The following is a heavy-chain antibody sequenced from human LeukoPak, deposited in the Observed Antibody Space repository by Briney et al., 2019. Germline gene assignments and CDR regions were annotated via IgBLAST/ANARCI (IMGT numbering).Heavy chain of an antibody. Sequence: GGSLRLSCAASAFSFSSYNMNWVRRAPGKGLEWVSSISSSSSYMYYADSVKGRFTISRDNTENSLYLQMNSLRAEDTAVYYCSRGNGGFDYWGQGTLVTVSS. CDR2: ISSSSSYM. J-gene: IGHJ4*02. D-gene: IGHD4-23*01. CDR1: AFSFSSYN. V-gene: IGHV3-21*01. CDR3: SRGNGGFDY.